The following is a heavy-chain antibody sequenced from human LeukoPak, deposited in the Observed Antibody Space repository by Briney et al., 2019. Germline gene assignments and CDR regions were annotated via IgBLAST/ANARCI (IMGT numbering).Heavy chain of an antibody. D-gene: IGHD1-14*01. CDR3: TRNPDGRNWFDP. J-gene: IGHJ5*02. Sequence: GGSLRLSCAASGFTFNTYSMSWVRQVPGKGLVWVSHISSDESSTTYADSVKGRFTISRDNRKNTLYLQMNSLRVEDTAMYYCTRNPDGRNWFDPWGQGTLVTVSS. CDR1: GFTFNTYS. CDR2: ISSDESST. V-gene: IGHV3-74*01.